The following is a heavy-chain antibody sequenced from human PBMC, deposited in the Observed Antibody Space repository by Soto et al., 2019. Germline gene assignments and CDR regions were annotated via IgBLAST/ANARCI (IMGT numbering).Heavy chain of an antibody. J-gene: IGHJ4*02. Sequence: SDPLSLPCSVSGGSINSGDYYWSWIRQSPGKGLEWIGYIYYSGSTYYNPSLKSRSTISIDTSKNQFFLDVDSVTAADTAVYYCARLYTGYEAFDYWGQGTLVTVSS. D-gene: IGHD5-12*01. V-gene: IGHV4-30-4*02. CDR3: ARLYTGYEAFDY. CDR2: IYYSGST. CDR1: GGSINSGDYY.